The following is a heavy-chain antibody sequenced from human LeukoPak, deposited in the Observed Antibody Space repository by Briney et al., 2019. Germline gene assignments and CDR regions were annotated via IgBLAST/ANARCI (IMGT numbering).Heavy chain of an antibody. D-gene: IGHD6-19*01. V-gene: IGHV4-39*01. CDR1: GGSISSSTYY. CDR3: ARVRSVSNWFDP. J-gene: IGHJ5*02. CDR2: IYYSGRT. Sequence: SETLSLTCTVSGGSISSSTYYWGWIRQPPGKGLEWIGSIYYSGRTYYNPSLKSRVTISVDTSNNQFSLILSSVTATDTAIYYWARVRSVSNWFDPWGQGTLVTVSS.